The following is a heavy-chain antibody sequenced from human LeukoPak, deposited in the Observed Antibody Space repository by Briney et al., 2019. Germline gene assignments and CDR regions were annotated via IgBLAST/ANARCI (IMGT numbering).Heavy chain of an antibody. Sequence: SETLSLTCTVSGYSISSGYYWGWIRQPPGKGLEWIGSIYHSGSTYYNPSLKSRVTISVDTSKNQFSLKLSSVTAADTAVYYCASQTPALDYWGQGTLVTVSS. J-gene: IGHJ4*02. CDR1: GYSISSGYY. CDR3: ASQTPALDY. CDR2: IYHSGST. V-gene: IGHV4-38-2*02.